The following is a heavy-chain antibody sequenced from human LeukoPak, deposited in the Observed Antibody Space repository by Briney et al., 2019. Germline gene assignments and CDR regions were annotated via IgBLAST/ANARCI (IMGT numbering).Heavy chain of an antibody. J-gene: IGHJ6*03. CDR3: ARGRIAAAGLGYYYYYYYMDV. CDR2: IIPIFGTV. CDR1: GGTFSSYA. V-gene: IGHV1-69*05. Sequence: ASVKVSCKASGGTFSSYAISWVRQAPGQGLEWMGGIIPIFGTVNYAQKFQGRVTITTDESTSTAYMELSSLRSEDTAVYYCARGRIAAAGLGYYYYYYYMDVWGKGTTVTVSS. D-gene: IGHD6-13*01.